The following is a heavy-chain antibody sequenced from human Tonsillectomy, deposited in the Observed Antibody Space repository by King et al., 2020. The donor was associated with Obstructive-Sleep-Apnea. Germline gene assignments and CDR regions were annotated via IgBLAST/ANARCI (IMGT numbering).Heavy chain of an antibody. D-gene: IGHD5-12*01. J-gene: IGHJ4*02. CDR3: ATRSGYDYY. Sequence: QLVQSGGGVVQPGRSLRLSCAASRFSFSGYAMHWVRQAPGKGLEWVAVISSDGSNRDYPDSVKGRFTISRDNSKNTLYLQMNSLRPEDTAVYYCATRSGYDYYWGQGTLVTVSS. CDR2: ISSDGSNR. V-gene: IGHV3-30-3*01. CDR1: RFSFSGYA.